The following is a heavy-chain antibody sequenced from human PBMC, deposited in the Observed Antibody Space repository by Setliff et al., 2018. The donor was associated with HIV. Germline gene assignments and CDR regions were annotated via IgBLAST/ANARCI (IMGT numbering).Heavy chain of an antibody. CDR3: ARGIGTRYNYYMDV. CDR2: IYTSGNM. V-gene: IGHV4-4*07. J-gene: IGHJ6*03. CDR1: GASISSYY. D-gene: IGHD1-20*01. Sequence: PSETLSLTCTVSGASISSYYWNWFRQPAGKGLESLGRIYTSGNMMYNPSLKSRVTMSADTSRNQLSLKLSSVTAADTAVYYCARGIGTRYNYYMDVWGRGTTVTVSS.